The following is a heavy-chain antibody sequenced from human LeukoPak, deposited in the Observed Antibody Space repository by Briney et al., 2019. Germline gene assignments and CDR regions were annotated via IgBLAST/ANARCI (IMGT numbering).Heavy chain of an antibody. Sequence: PGGSLRLSCAASGFNFRSCAMSWVRQAPGKGLEWVAVLSYDGSNEYYADSVKGRFTISRDNSKNTLYLQMNSLRVEDTAVYYCAGSWFYRDYFEYWGQGPLVTVSS. J-gene: IGHJ4*02. D-gene: IGHD3-10*01. V-gene: IGHV3-30*03. CDR2: LSYDGSNE. CDR3: AGSWFYRDYFEY. CDR1: GFNFRSCA.